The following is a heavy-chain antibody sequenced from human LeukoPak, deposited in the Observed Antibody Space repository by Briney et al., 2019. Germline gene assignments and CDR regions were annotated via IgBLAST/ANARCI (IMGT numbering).Heavy chain of an antibody. CDR3: AKEGDYYGSGSHRDAFDM. Sequence: PGGSLRLSCADSGFSFSSHWMHWVRQAPGRGPVWVSRINGDGGITAYADSVKGRFTISRDNFKNTLYLQMNSLRPEDTALYYCAKEGDYYGSGSHRDAFDMWGQGTMVTVSS. V-gene: IGHV3-74*01. D-gene: IGHD3-10*01. CDR2: INGDGGIT. CDR1: GFSFSSHW. J-gene: IGHJ3*02.